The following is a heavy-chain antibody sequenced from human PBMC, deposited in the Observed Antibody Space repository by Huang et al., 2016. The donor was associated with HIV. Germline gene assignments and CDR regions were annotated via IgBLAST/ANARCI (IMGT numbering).Heavy chain of an antibody. J-gene: IGHJ4*02. D-gene: IGHD3-3*01. V-gene: IGHV4-39*01. CDR2: VYYRRTT. Sequence: QLHLQESGPGLVKPSETLSLICTVSGGSISNNDYYWGWIRQSPGQGLEWIGSVYYRRTTSYNPALKGRVTISMDMSKNEFSLRLRSLSAADSAIYYCASHCPLQYRDLWTGFSYYFDFWGQGSPVTVSS. CDR3: ASHCPLQYRDLWTGFSYYFDF. CDR1: GGSISNNDYY.